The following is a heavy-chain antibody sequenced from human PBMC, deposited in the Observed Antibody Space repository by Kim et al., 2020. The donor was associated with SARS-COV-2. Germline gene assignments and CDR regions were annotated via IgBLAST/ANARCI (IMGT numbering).Heavy chain of an antibody. V-gene: IGHV3-73*01. J-gene: IGHJ4*02. CDR3: YAYYKDY. D-gene: IGHD3-10*01. Sequence: GGSLRLSCAAFGFTFSDSAIHWVRQASGKGPEWVGRIRSNTNKYATAYAASVKGRFIISRDDSKNTAYLQMNSLQTEDTAVYYCYAYYKDYWGQGTLVTVSS. CDR2: IRSNTNKYAT. CDR1: GFTFSDSA.